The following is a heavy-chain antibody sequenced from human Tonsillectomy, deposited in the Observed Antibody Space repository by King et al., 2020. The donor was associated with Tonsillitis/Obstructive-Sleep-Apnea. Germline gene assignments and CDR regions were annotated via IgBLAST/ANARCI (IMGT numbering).Heavy chain of an antibody. D-gene: IGHD3-16*01. Sequence: VQLVESGGGVVQPGGSLRLSCAASGFTFSSYSMHCVRQAPDKGLEWVAMISFDGNNKYYADSVKGPFAVSRDNSKNTLYLQMDSLRAEDTAVYYCARERLIRITFGYQDAFDIWGQGAMVTVS. J-gene: IGHJ3*02. CDR3: ARERLIRITFGYQDAFDI. V-gene: IGHV3-30*01. CDR2: ISFDGNNK. CDR1: GFTFSSYS.